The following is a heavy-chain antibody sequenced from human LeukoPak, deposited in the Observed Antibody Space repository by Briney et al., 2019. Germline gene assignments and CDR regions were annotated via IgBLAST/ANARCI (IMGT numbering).Heavy chain of an antibody. CDR2: IYYSGST. J-gene: IGHJ4*02. V-gene: IGHV4-30-4*07. D-gene: IGHD6-19*01. CDR3: ARDTLPGYSSGWEDY. Sequence: SQTLSLTCAVSGGSISSCGYSWSWIRQPPGKGLEWIGYIYYSGSTYYNPSLKSRVTISVDTSKNQFSLKLSSVTAADTAVYYCARDTLPGYSSGWEDYWGQGTLVTVSS. CDR1: GGSISSCGYS.